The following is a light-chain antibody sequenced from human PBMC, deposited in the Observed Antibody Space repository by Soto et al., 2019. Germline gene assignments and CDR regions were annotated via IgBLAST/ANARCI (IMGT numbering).Light chain of an antibody. V-gene: IGLV1-40*01. J-gene: IGLJ1*01. Sequence: QSVLTQPPSVSGAPGQRVTIYCTGSTSNIGADYDVHWYQQLPGTAPKLLIYGSSDRPSGVPDRFSGSKSGTSASLAITGLQAEDEADYYCQSYDSSLINYVFGTGTKVT. CDR1: TSNIGADYD. CDR2: GSS. CDR3: QSYDSSLINYV.